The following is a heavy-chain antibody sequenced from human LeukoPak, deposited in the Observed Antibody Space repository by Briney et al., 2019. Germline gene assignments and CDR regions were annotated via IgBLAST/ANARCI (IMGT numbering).Heavy chain of an antibody. D-gene: IGHD6-13*01. CDR3: ARDPYSSSYWGYYYYMDV. CDR1: GYTFTGYY. Sequence: ASVKVSCKASGYTFTGYYMHWVRQAPGQGLEWMGWINPNSGGTNYAQKFQGRVTMTRDTSISTAYMELSRLRSDDTAVYYCARDPYSSSYWGYYYYMDVWGKGTTITVSS. J-gene: IGHJ6*03. V-gene: IGHV1-2*02. CDR2: INPNSGGT.